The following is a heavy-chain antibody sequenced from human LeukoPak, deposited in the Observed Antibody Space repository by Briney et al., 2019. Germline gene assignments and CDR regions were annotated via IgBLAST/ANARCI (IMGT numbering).Heavy chain of an antibody. Sequence: VASVRVSCKASGYTFTGYYMHWVRQAPGQGLEWMGWINPNSGGTNYAQKFQGRVTMTRDTSISTAYMELSRLRSDDTAVYYCARVGGNHPSYNWFDPWGQGTLVTVSS. CDR3: ARVGGNHPSYNWFDP. D-gene: IGHD4-23*01. V-gene: IGHV1-2*02. CDR1: GYTFTGYY. J-gene: IGHJ5*02. CDR2: INPNSGGT.